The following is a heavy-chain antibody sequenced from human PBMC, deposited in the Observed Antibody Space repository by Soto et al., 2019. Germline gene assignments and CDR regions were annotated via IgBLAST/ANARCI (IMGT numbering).Heavy chain of an antibody. D-gene: IGHD7-27*01. J-gene: IGHJ2*01. CDR2: IYSGCST. Sequence: GGSLRLSCAASEFTFSSYDMSWVRQAPGKGLEWDSVIYSGCSTYYADSVKGRFTISRHNSKNTLYLQMNSLRAEDTAVYYCARDTFLTWYFHLWGRGPPVTVSS. CDR1: EFTFSSYD. CDR3: ARDTFLTWYFHL. V-gene: IGHV3-53*04.